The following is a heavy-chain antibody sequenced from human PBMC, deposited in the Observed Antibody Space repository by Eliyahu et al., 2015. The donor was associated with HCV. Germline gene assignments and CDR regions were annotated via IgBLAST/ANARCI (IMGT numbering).Heavy chain of an antibody. J-gene: IGHJ4*02. V-gene: IGHV3-33*01. D-gene: IGHD6-19*01. CDR1: GFTXSSYG. CDR2: IWYDGSNK. Sequence: QVQLVESGGGVVQPGRSLRLSCAAXGFTXSSYGXXWVRQGPGKGLEWVAVIWYDGSNKYYADSVKGRFTISRDNSKNTLYLQMNSLRAEDTAVYYCARDRSSGFNYFDYWGQGTLVTVSS. CDR3: ARDRSSGFNYFDY.